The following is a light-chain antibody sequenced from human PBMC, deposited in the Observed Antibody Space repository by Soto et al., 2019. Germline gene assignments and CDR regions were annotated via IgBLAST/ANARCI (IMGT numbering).Light chain of an antibody. Sequence: DIQMTQSPSFLSASVGDRVTITCRASQRIDNFLNWYQQKPGKAPKLLIYGASSLQSGVPSRFSGSCSGTDFTLTITSLQPEDSATYHCQQRYKTSLSSFGQGTKVEIK. CDR1: QRIDNF. V-gene: IGKV1-39*01. CDR2: GAS. J-gene: IGKJ2*01. CDR3: QQRYKTSLSS.